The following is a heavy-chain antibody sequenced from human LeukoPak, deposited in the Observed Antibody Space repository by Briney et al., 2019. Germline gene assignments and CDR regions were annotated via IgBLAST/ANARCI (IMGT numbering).Heavy chain of an antibody. CDR3: AKGIDTYNYDSRAYYFGES. CDR1: GFTLSSYA. V-gene: IGHV3-23*01. J-gene: IGHJ5*02. Sequence: PGGSLRLSCGVSGFTLSSYAMSWVRQAPGKGLEWVSAISGSGTSTYYADSVKGRFTTSRDNSKNTLYLQMNGLRAEDTAVYYCAKGIDTYNYDSRAYYFGESWGKGTLVTVSS. D-gene: IGHD3-22*01. CDR2: ISGSGTST.